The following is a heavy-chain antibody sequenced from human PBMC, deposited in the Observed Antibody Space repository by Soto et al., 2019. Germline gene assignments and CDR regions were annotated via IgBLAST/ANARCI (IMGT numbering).Heavy chain of an antibody. CDR1: GFTFISYG. Sequence: GGSLRLSCAASGFTFISYGMHWVRQAPGKGLEWVAVIWYDGSNKYYADSVKGRFTISRDNSKNTLYLQMNSLRAEDTAVYYCARGGSEYYDSSGYYPDFDYWGQGTLVTVSS. CDR2: IWYDGSNK. CDR3: ARGGSEYYDSSGYYPDFDY. D-gene: IGHD3-22*01. J-gene: IGHJ4*02. V-gene: IGHV3-33*01.